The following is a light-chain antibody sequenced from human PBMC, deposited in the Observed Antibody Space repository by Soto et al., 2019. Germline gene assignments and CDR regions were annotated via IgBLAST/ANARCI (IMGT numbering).Light chain of an antibody. CDR1: DSNIGKNA. J-gene: IGLJ2*01. V-gene: IGLV1-44*01. Sequence: QSVVTQPPCASGTPGQRVTISCSGGDSNIGKNAVNWYRQLPGTAPKLVIYSNNQRPSGVPDRFSGSKSGTSASLAISGLQSEDEADYYCAAWDDNLDGVVFGGGTKLTVL. CDR2: SNN. CDR3: AAWDDNLDGVV.